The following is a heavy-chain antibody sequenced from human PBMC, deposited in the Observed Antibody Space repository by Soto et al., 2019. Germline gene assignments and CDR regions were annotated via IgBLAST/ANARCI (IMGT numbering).Heavy chain of an antibody. CDR2: IYPGDSDT. CDR3: ARQGCISTNCYFPYSHGMDV. Sequence: PGESLKISCKGSGYSFTTFWIGWVRQMPGKGLEWMGIIYPGDSDTRYSPSFKGHVTISADKSISTAYLQWSSLRASDTAMYYCARQGCISTNCYFPYSHGMDVWGQGTTVTVSS. J-gene: IGHJ6*02. CDR1: GYSFTTFW. V-gene: IGHV5-51*01. D-gene: IGHD2-2*01.